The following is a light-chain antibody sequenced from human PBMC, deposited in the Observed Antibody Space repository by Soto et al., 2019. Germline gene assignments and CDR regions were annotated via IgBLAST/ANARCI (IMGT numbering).Light chain of an antibody. J-gene: IGKJ2*01. V-gene: IGKV3-15*01. CDR1: QSVDTN. CDR3: QQYNNWPPYT. CDR2: GAS. Sequence: ETVMTQSPATLSVSPGERATLSCRASQSVDTNLAWYQQKPGQAPRLLIYGASTRATDIPARFSGSGSGTEFTLTISSLQSEDFAVYYCQQYNNWPPYTFAQGT.